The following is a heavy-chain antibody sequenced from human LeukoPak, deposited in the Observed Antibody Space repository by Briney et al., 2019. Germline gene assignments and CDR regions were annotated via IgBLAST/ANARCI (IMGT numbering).Heavy chain of an antibody. D-gene: IGHD6-13*01. CDR2: IWYDGSNK. V-gene: IGHV3-33*01. J-gene: IGHJ6*02. CDR3: ARGPWGAAADPCYYYGMDV. CDR1: GFTFSSYG. Sequence: PGRSLRLSCAASGFTFSSYGMHWVRQAPGKGLEWVAVIWYDGSNKYYADSVKGRFTISRDNSKNTLYLQMNSLRAEDTAVYYCARGPWGAAADPCYYYGMDVWGQGTTVTVSS.